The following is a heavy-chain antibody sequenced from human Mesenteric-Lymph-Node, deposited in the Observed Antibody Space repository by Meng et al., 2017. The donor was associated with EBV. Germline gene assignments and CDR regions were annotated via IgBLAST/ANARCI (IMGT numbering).Heavy chain of an antibody. Sequence: QGQLQEAGPGLVKPPETLSLTCSGAGGSVSSVSYYWSWIRQPPGKGLEWIGYIYRTGSTDYNPSLNSRVSISIDTSKNQFSLRLTSVTAADTAVYYCARDSGITVTNSFDYWGQGALVTVSS. CDR3: ARDSGITVTNSFDY. D-gene: IGHD1-20*01. CDR2: IYRTGST. J-gene: IGHJ4*02. V-gene: IGHV4-61*01. CDR1: GGSVSSVSYY.